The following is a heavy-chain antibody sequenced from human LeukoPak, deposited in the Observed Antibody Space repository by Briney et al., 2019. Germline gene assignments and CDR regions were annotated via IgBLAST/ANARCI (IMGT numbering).Heavy chain of an antibody. CDR2: IYHSGST. V-gene: IGHV4-30-2*01. CDR1: GGSISSGGYS. J-gene: IGHJ4*02. D-gene: IGHD1-26*01. Sequence: SQTLSLTCAVSGGSISSGGYSWSWIRQPPGKGLEWIGYIYHSGSTYYNPSLKSRVTISVDTSKNQFSLKLSSVTAADTAVYYCARRYSATGVYYFDYWGQGTLVTVSS. CDR3: ARRYSATGVYYFDY.